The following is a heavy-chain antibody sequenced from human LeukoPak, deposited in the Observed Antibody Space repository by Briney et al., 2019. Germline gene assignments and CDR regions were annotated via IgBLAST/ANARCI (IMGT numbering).Heavy chain of an antibody. CDR2: IYYSGST. D-gene: IGHD6-19*01. J-gene: IGHJ6*03. CDR1: GGSISSYY. V-gene: IGHV4-59*01. Sequence: SETLSLTCTVSGGSISSYYWSWIRQPPGKGLEWIGYIYYSGSTNYNPSLKSRVTISVDTSKNQFSLKLSSVTAADTAVYYCARGVAGIYCYYYMDVWGKGTTVTVSS. CDR3: ARGVAGIYCYYYMDV.